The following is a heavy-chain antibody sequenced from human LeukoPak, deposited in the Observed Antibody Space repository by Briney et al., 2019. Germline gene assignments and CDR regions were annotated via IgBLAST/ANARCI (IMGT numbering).Heavy chain of an antibody. CDR3: ARGGYCSSTSCFYYYYYYMGV. V-gene: IGHV4-31*03. CDR2: IYYSGST. CDR1: GGSISSGGYY. Sequence: SQTLSLTCTVSGGSISSGGYYWSWIRQHPGKGLEWIGYIYYSGSTYYNPSLKSRVTISVDTSKNQFSLKLSSVTAADTAVYYCARGGYCSSTSCFYYYYYYMGVWAKGTTVTVSS. D-gene: IGHD2-2*01. J-gene: IGHJ6*03.